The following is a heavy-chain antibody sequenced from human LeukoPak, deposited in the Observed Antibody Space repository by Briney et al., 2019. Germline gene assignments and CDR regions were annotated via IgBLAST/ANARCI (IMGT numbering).Heavy chain of an antibody. CDR2: IWYDGSNK. V-gene: IGHV3-33*01. CDR3: ARDGDCSSTGCYNRDFDY. D-gene: IGHD2-2*02. CDR1: GFTFSSYG. J-gene: IGHJ4*02. Sequence: GGSLRLSCAASGFTFSSYGMHWVRQAPGKGLEWVAVIWYDGSNKYYADSVKGRFTISRDNSKNTLYLQMNSLRAEDTAVYYCARDGDCSSTGCYNRDFDYWGQGTLVTVSS.